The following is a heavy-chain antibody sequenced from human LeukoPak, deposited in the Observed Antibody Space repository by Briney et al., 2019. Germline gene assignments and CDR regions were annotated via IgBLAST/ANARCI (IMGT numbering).Heavy chain of an antibody. CDR1: GFTFSSYS. D-gene: IGHD3-22*01. J-gene: IGHJ3*02. CDR2: ISSSSSYI. Sequence: GGSLRLSCAASGFTFSSYSMNWVRQAPGKGLEWVSSISSSSSYIYYADSVKGRFTISRDNAKNSLYLQMNSLRAEDTAVCYCAREYYDSSGSAAFDIWGQGTMVTVSS. CDR3: AREYYDSSGSAAFDI. V-gene: IGHV3-21*01.